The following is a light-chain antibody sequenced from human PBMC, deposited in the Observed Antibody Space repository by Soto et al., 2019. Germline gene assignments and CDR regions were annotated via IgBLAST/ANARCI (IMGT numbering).Light chain of an antibody. V-gene: IGKV3-11*01. CDR2: DAS. Sequence: EIVLTQSPATLSLSPGESATLSCRASQSVTTYLAWYQQKPGQAPRLLIYDASNRATGISARFSGSGSGTDFTLTISSLEPEDFAVYYCQQRNYWPRTFGQGTKVEIK. CDR3: QQRNYWPRT. CDR1: QSVTTY. J-gene: IGKJ1*01.